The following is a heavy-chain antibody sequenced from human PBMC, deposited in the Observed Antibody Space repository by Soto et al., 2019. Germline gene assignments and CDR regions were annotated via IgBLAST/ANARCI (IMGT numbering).Heavy chain of an antibody. Sequence: QVQLQESGPGLVKPSQTLSLTCTVSGGSISSGGYYWSWIRQHPGKGLEWIGCIYYSGSTYYNPSLKSRVTISVDTSKNQFSLKLSSVTAADTAVYYCARDSTVTTWPGVAFDIWGQGTMVTVSS. CDR3: ARDSTVTTWPGVAFDI. CDR1: GGSISSGGYY. J-gene: IGHJ3*02. CDR2: IYYSGST. D-gene: IGHD4-17*01. V-gene: IGHV4-31*03.